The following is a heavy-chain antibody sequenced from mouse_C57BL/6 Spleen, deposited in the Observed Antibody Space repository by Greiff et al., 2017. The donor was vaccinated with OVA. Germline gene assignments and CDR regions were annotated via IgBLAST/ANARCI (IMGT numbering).Heavy chain of an antibody. D-gene: IGHD3-2*02. V-gene: IGHV1-80*01. J-gene: IGHJ2*01. CDR1: GYAFSSYW. CDR3: ARDSSGYFDY. CDR2: IYPGNGDT. Sequence: QVKLQQSGAALVKPGASVKISCKASGYAFSSYWMNWVKQRPGKGLEWIGQIYPGNGDTNYNGKFKGKATLTADKSSSTAYMQLSSLTSEDSAVYFCARDSSGYFDYWGQGTTLTVSS.